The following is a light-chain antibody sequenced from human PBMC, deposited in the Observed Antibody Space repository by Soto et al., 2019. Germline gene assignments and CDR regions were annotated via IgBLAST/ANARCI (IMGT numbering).Light chain of an antibody. V-gene: IGKV3-20*01. CDR1: QSVSSSY. Sequence: EIVLTQSPGTLSLSPGERATLSCRASQSVSSSYLAWYQQKPGQAPRLLIYGASSRATGIPDRCSGSGSGTDFTLTSSRLEPEDVAVYYCQQYGSSPWTFGQGTKVEIK. CDR3: QQYGSSPWT. J-gene: IGKJ1*01. CDR2: GAS.